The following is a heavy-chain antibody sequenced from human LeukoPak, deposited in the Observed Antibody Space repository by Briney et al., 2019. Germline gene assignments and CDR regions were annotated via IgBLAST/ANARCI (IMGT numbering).Heavy chain of an antibody. CDR3: ARPYGSGSLQDF. V-gene: IGHV5-51*01. D-gene: IGHD3-10*01. CDR2: IYPGDSDT. J-gene: IGHJ4*02. CDR1: GYMFTGYY. Sequence: KVSCKASGYMFTGYYIHWVRQRPGKGLEWMGIIYPGDSDTRYSPPFQGQVTISADKSISAAFLQWSSLKASDTAMYFCARPYGSGSLQDFWGQGTLVIVSS.